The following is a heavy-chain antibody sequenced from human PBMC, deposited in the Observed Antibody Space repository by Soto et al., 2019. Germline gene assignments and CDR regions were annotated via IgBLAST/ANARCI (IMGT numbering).Heavy chain of an antibody. CDR1: GYTFTRSG. D-gene: IGHD5-12*01. Sequence: ASVKVSCKASGYTFTRSGISWVRQAPGQGPEWMGWISSYNGDTNYAQTFQGRVTMTTDTSTSTAYMELRSLRSDDTAVYYCAKDSGRENFYHYYGMDVWGQGTTVTVSS. CDR3: AKDSGRENFYHYYGMDV. J-gene: IGHJ6*02. V-gene: IGHV1-18*01. CDR2: ISSYNGDT.